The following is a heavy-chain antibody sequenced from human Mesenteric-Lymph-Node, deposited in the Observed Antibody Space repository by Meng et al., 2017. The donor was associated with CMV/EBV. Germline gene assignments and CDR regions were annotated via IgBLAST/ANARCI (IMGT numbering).Heavy chain of an antibody. J-gene: IGHJ4*02. V-gene: IGHV3-21*01. Sequence: GGSLRLSCAASGFTFSLYAIHWVRQAPGKGLEWVSSISSSSSYIYYADSVKGRFTISRDNAKNSLYLQMNSLRAEDTAVYYCARDQRGFGVVAATTNDYWGQGTLVTVSS. CDR2: ISSSSSYI. D-gene: IGHD2-15*01. CDR3: ARDQRGFGVVAATTNDY. CDR1: GFTFSLYA.